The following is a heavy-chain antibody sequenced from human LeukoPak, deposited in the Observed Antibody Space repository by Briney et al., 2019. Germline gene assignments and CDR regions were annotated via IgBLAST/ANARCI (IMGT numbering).Heavy chain of an antibody. CDR2: TSYDGSNK. CDR1: GFTFSNYG. D-gene: IGHD3-10*01. Sequence: GGSLRLSCAASGFTFSNYGLHWVRQAPGKGLEWVAVTSYDGSNKYYAGSVKGRFTISRDNSKNTLYLQMNSLRPEDTALYYCAKDRKAYYGARSYLTYWGQGTLITVPS. CDR3: AKDRKAYYGARSYLTY. J-gene: IGHJ4*02. V-gene: IGHV3-30*18.